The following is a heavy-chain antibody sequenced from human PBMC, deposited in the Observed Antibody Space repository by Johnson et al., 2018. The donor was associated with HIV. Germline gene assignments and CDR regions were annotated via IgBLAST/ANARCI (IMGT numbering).Heavy chain of an antibody. V-gene: IGHV3-30*14. D-gene: IGHD2-2*02. CDR3: ARDIPQADAFDI. Sequence: QVQLVESGGGVVQPGRSLRLSCAASGFRFSTYSLHWVRQAPGKGLEWVAVISYDGSNKFYADSVKGRFTISRDNAKNTLYLQMNSLRAEDTAVYYCARDIPQADAFDIWGQGTMVTVSS. CDR2: ISYDGSNK. J-gene: IGHJ3*02. CDR1: GFRFSTYS.